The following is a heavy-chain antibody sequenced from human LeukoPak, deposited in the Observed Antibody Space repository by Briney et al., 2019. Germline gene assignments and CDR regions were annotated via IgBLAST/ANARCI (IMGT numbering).Heavy chain of an antibody. J-gene: IGHJ4*02. V-gene: IGHV3-48*01. CDR2: ISSGSSAR. Sequence: GGSLRLSCAASGFTFSSHSMNWVRQTPGKGLEWVSYISSGSSARYYADSVKGRFTISRDDARNSLYLQMNSLRAEDTAVYYCARMSGSRLPGYWGQGTLVTVSS. D-gene: IGHD3-3*01. CDR3: ARMSGSRLPGY. CDR1: GFTFSSHS.